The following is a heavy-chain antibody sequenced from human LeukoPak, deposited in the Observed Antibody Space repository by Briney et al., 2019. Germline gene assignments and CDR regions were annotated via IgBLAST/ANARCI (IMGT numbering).Heavy chain of an antibody. J-gene: IGHJ4*02. CDR3: ARLSLTFGELSSQGFDY. CDR1: GDSINSTSSY. D-gene: IGHD3-10*01. CDR2: IYYSGRT. V-gene: IGHV4-39*01. Sequence: SETLSLTCTVSGDSINSTSSYWGWIRQPPGKGLEWIGNIYYSGRTYYNPSLESRVTMSVDTSKNQLSLNLSSATAADTAVYYCARLSLTFGELSSQGFDYWGQGTLVTVSS.